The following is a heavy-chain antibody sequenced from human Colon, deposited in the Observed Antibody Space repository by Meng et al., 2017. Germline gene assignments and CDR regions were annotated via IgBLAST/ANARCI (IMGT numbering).Heavy chain of an antibody. V-gene: IGHV4-4*02. CDR3: ASGRKYCSSTSCYGQFDY. CDR1: GGSISSSNW. CDR2: IYHSGST. Sequence: QVQLQESGPGLAKPSGTLSLTCAVSGGSISSSNWWSWVRQPPGKGLEWIGEIYHSGSTNYNPSLKSRVTISVDKSKNQFSLKLSSVTAADTAVYYCASGRKYCSSTSCYGQFDYWGQGTLVTVSS. J-gene: IGHJ4*02. D-gene: IGHD2-2*01.